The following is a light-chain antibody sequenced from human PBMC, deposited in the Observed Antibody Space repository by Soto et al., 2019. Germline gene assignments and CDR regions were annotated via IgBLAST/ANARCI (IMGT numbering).Light chain of an antibody. J-gene: IGKJ4*01. CDR1: QTITNY. CDR3: QQSYTTPPT. Sequence: DIQVTQSPSSLSASVGDRVTITCRSSQTITNYLNWYQQKPGKAPKLLMYAASSLQSGVPSRFSGSGSGTDFPLTITSLQPQDFATHYCQQSYTTPPTFGGGTKVEIK. V-gene: IGKV1-39*01. CDR2: AAS.